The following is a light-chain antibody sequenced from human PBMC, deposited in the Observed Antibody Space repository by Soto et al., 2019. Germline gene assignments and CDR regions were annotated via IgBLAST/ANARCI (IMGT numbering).Light chain of an antibody. CDR2: DAS. CDR1: QSISSW. Sequence: DIQMTQSPSTLSATEGDRVTITCRASQSISSWLAWYQQKPGKAPKLLIYDASSLESGVPSRFSGSGSGTEFTLTISSLQPDDFATYFCQQYDSFSITFGQGTRLEV. J-gene: IGKJ5*01. V-gene: IGKV1-5*01. CDR3: QQYDSFSIT.